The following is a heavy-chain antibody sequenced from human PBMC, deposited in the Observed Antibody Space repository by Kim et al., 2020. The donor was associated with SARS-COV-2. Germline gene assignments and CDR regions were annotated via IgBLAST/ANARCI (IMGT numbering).Heavy chain of an antibody. CDR1: GFTFSSYT. V-gene: IGHV3-23*01. Sequence: GGSLRLSCAASGFTFSSYTMSWVRQAPGKGLEWVSGISDSGGSTYYADSAKGRFTISRDNSKNTLYLHMNSLRAEVTAVFYCARGGWRSYVDYWGQGTLVTVSS. CDR2: ISDSGGST. CDR3: ARGGWRSYVDY. J-gene: IGHJ4*02. D-gene: IGHD6-19*01.